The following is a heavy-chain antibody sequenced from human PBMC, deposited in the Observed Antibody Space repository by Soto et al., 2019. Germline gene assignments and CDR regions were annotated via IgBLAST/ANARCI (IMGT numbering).Heavy chain of an antibody. CDR2: IFYSGSP. D-gene: IGHD4-4*01. CDR1: GGSIGSDTHY. Sequence: SETLTLTCTVSGGSIGSDTHYWGWIRQPPGKGLEWIGCIFYSGSPYYNPSLESRITISVDTSMNQFSLKLSSVTAADTAVFYCARHDYVDYIYPTIFDYWGQGTQVTVSS. V-gene: IGHV4-39*01. CDR3: ARHDYVDYIYPTIFDY. J-gene: IGHJ4*02.